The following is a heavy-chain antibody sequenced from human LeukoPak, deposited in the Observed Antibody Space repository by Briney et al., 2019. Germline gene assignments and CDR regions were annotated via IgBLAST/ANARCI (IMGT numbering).Heavy chain of an antibody. V-gene: IGHV3-48*03. J-gene: IGHJ4*02. CDR2: ISSSGSTI. Sequence: PGGSLRLSCAASGFTFSSYEMNWVRQAPGKGLEWVSYISSSGSTIYYADSVKGRFTISRDNAKNSLYLQMNSLRAEDTAVYYCATGSGWYWNYFDYWGQGTLVTVSS. CDR1: GFTFSSYE. CDR3: ATGSGWYWNYFDY. D-gene: IGHD6-19*01.